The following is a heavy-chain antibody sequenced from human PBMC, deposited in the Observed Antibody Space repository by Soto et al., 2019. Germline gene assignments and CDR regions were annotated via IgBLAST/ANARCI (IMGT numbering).Heavy chain of an antibody. V-gene: IGHV4-59*08. CDR3: ARFPPGGSPDY. J-gene: IGHJ4*02. D-gene: IGHD2-15*01. Sequence: QVQLQESGPGLVKPSETLSLTCTVSGGYINYYYWSWIRQPPGKGLEWIGYVFYSGSTNYNPSLKSRVTISVDTSKNQFSLRLSSVSAADTAIYYCARFPPGGSPDYWGQGTLVTVSS. CDR1: GGYINYYY. CDR2: VFYSGST.